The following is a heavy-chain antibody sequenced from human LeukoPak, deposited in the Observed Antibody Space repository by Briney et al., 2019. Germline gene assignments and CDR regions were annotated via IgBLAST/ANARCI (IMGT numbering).Heavy chain of an antibody. D-gene: IGHD5-24*01. J-gene: IGHJ4*02. V-gene: IGHV1-8*03. CDR2: MNPNSGNT. CDR1: GYTFTSYD. Sequence: ASVKVSCKASGYTFTSYDINWVRQATGQGLEWMGWMNPNSGNTGYAQKFQGRVTITRNTSISTAYMELSSLRSEDTAVYYCARGGSLRDGYRACFDYWGQGTLVTVSS. CDR3: ARGGSLRDGYRACFDY.